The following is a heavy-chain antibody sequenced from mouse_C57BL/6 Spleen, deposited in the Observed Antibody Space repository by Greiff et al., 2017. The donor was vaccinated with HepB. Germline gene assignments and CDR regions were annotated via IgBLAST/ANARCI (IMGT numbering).Heavy chain of an antibody. CDR2: IRNKANNHAT. CDR3: TEGSSYWYFDV. D-gene: IGHD1-1*01. J-gene: IGHJ1*03. V-gene: IGHV6-6*01. Sequence: EVKVEESGGGLVQPGGSMKLSCAASGFTFSDAWMDWVRQSPEKGLEWVAEIRNKANNHATYYAESVKGRFTISRDDSKRSVYLQMNSLRAEDTGIYYYTEGSSYWYFDVWGTGTTVTVSS. CDR1: GFTFSDAW.